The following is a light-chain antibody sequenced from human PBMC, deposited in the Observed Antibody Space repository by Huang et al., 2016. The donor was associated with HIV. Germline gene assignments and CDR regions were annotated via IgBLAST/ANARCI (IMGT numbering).Light chain of an antibody. CDR2: GAS. CDR3: QQYDTWPPLT. CDR1: QSVGGK. V-gene: IGKV3-15*01. Sequence: ILLTQFPATLSVSPGQRVTLSCRASQSVGGKLAWYQQRPGQAPRLLIYGASTEVPPIPDRFSGSGSGTEFTLTISSLQSEDFAVYYCQQYDTWPPLTFGGGTKV. J-gene: IGKJ4*01.